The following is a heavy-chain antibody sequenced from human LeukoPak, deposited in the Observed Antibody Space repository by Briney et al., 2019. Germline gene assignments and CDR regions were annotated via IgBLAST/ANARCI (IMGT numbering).Heavy chain of an antibody. Sequence: SETLSLTCTVSGGSISIYYWSWIRQPAGKGLEWIGYIYYSGSTNYNPSLKSRVTISVDTSKNQSSLKLSSVTAADTAVYYCARTAVAGLFRVWGQGTMVTVSS. J-gene: IGHJ3*01. CDR1: GGSISIYY. V-gene: IGHV4-59*01. CDR2: IYYSGST. D-gene: IGHD6-19*01. CDR3: ARTAVAGLFRV.